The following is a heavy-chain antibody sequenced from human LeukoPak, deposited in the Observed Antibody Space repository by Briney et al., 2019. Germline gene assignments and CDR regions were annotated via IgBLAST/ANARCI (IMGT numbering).Heavy chain of an antibody. D-gene: IGHD5-24*01. CDR2: ISSSGTTI. CDR3: ARDRRWLQKGCYSYYGMDV. J-gene: IGHJ6*02. Sequence: GGSLRLSCAASGFTFSSYEMNWVRQAPGKGLEWVSYISSSGTTIYYADSVKGRFTISRDNAKNSLYLQMNSLRAEDTAVYCARDRRWLQKGCYSYYGMDVWGQGTTVTVSS. V-gene: IGHV3-48*03. CDR1: GFTFSSYE.